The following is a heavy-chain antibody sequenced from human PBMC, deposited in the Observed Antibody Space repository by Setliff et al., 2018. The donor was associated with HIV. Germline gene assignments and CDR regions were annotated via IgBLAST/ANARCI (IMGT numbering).Heavy chain of an antibody. CDR1: GYRFTSYW. CDR2: VRYDGSNK. CDR3: ARARGSVGYYGSGTMYHMDV. J-gene: IGHJ6*03. V-gene: IGHV3-30*02. Sequence: GESLKISCKGSGYRFTSYWIDWVRQTPGKGLEWMTFVRYDGSNKHYADSVKGRFTISRDNSKNTPSLQMNSLRAEDTATYYCARARGSVGYYGSGTMYHMDVWGKGTTVTVSS. D-gene: IGHD3-10*01.